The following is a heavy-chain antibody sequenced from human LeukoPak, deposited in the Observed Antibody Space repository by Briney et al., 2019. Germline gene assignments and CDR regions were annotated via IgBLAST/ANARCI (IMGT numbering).Heavy chain of an antibody. CDR3: ARDRITGAWTLHDAFDI. D-gene: IGHD1-20*01. V-gene: IGHV3-21*01. Sequence: PGGSLRLSCAASGFTFSSYSMNWVRQAPGKGLEWVSSISSSSSYIYYADSVKGRFTISRDNAKNSLYLQMNSLRAEDTAVYYCARDRITGAWTLHDAFDIWGQGTMATVSS. CDR2: ISSSSSYI. J-gene: IGHJ3*02. CDR1: GFTFSSYS.